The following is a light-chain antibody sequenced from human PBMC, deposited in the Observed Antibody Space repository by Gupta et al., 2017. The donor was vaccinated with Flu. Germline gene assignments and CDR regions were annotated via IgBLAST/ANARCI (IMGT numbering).Light chain of an antibody. V-gene: IGKV1-5*03. CDR1: QSISSW. J-gene: IGKJ2*03. CDR2: KAS. Sequence: DIQMTQSPSTLSASVGARVTITCRASQSISSWLAWYQQKPGKAPKLLIYKASSLESGVPSRFSGSGSGTEFTLTISSLQPDDFATYYCQQYNSYPYGFGQGTKLEIK. CDR3: QQYNSYPYG.